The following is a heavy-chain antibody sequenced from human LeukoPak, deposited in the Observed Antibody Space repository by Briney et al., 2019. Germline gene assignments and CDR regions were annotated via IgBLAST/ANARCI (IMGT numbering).Heavy chain of an antibody. V-gene: IGHV1-2*02. CDR1: GYSFTDYY. Sequence: ASVKVSCKASGYSFTDYYMHWVRQAPGQGLEWMGWINPNSGGTSYAQKFQGRVTMTRDTSISTAYVELSGLTSDDTAVYYCARVAAAVFSYDYWGQGTLVTVSS. CDR2: INPNSGGT. J-gene: IGHJ4*02. D-gene: IGHD6-13*01. CDR3: ARVAAAVFSYDY.